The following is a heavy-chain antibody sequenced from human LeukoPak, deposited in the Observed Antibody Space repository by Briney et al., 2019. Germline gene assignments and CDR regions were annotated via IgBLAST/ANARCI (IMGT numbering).Heavy chain of an antibody. CDR3: AREGDYGDHEGFDP. Sequence: NSSETLSLTCTVSGGSISSSSYYWSWIRQPAGKGLEWIGRIYTSGSTNYNPSLKSRVTISVDTSKNQFSLKLSSVTAADTAVYYCAREGDYGDHEGFDPWGQGTLVTVSS. J-gene: IGHJ5*02. V-gene: IGHV4-61*02. CDR1: GGSISSSSYY. D-gene: IGHD4-17*01. CDR2: IYTSGST.